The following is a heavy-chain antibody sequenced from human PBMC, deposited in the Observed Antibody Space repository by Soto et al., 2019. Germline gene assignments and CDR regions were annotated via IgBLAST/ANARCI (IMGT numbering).Heavy chain of an antibody. CDR1: GFTFSRYS. CDR3: VRLYDSSGYYYFDY. CDR2: IGSGVSFI. Sequence: GGSLRLSCAASGFTFSRYSMNWVRQAPGRGPEWVSSIGSGVSFIYYADSLKGRFTISRDNAKNSLYLQMTSLRAEDTAVYYCVRLYDSSGYYYFDYWGQGTPVTVSS. J-gene: IGHJ4*01. V-gene: IGHV3-21*01. D-gene: IGHD3-22*01.